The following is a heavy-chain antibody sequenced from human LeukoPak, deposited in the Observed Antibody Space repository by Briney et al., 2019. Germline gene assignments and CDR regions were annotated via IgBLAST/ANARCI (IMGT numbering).Heavy chain of an antibody. V-gene: IGHV1-69*06. J-gene: IGHJ4*02. D-gene: IGHD3-10*01. CDR2: IIPIFGTA. CDR1: GGTFSSYA. Sequence: GASVKVSCKASGGTFSSYAISWVRQAPGQGLEWMGGIIPIFGTANYAQKFQGRVTITADKSTSTAYMELSSLRSEDTAVYYCASLRDKTFGELQFDYWGQGTLVTVSS. CDR3: ASLRDKTFGELQFDY.